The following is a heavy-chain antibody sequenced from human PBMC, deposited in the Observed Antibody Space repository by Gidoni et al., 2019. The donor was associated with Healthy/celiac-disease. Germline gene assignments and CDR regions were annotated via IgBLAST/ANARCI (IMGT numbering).Heavy chain of an antibody. CDR3: AKDHYYDSSGYYSY. V-gene: IGHV3-9*01. Sequence: EVQLVESGGGLVQPGRSLRLSCAASGFTFDDYAMHWVRQAPGKGLEWVSGISWNSGSIGYADSVKGRFTISRDNAKNSLYLQMNSLRAEDTALYYCAKDHYYDSSGYYSYWGQGTLVTVSS. D-gene: IGHD3-22*01. CDR1: GFTFDDYA. CDR2: ISWNSGSI. J-gene: IGHJ4*02.